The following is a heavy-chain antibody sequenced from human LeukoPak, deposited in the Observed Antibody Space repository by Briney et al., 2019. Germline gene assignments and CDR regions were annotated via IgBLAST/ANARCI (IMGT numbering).Heavy chain of an antibody. V-gene: IGHV3-43D*03. CDR1: GFTFDDYA. CDR2: ISWDGGST. CDR3: AKDQGYNWNSWGFDY. D-gene: IGHD1-7*01. J-gene: IGHJ4*02. Sequence: GGSLRLSCAASGFTFDDYAMHWVRQAPGKGLEWVSLISWDGGSTYYADSVKGRFTISRDNSKNSLYLQMNSLRAEDTALYYCAKDQGYNWNSWGFDYWGQGTLVTVSS.